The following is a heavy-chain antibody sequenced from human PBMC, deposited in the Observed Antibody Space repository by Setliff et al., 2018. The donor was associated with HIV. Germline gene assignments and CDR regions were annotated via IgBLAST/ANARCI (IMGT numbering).Heavy chain of an antibody. CDR2: ISHSGST. CDR3: ARDYYDDSYYRPGIYYYYYMDV. D-gene: IGHD3-22*01. J-gene: IGHJ6*03. CDR1: GGSFSGYY. Sequence: SETLSLTCAVYGGSFSGYYWSWIRQPPGKGLEWIGEISHSGSTNYNPSLRSRVTISVDTSSNQYSLKLSSVTAADTAVYYCARDYYDDSYYRPGIYYYYYMDVWGKGTTVTVSS. V-gene: IGHV4-34*01.